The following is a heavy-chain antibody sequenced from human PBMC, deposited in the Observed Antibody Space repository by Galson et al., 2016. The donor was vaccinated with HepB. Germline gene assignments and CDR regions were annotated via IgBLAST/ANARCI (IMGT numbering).Heavy chain of an antibody. Sequence: SLRLSCAASGFTFSSYWMTWVRKAPGKGLEWVASINGDGSTKYYVDSVKGRFTISRDNSKNIVYLQMNSLRAEDTALYYLAKDTNGDYIGAYDSWGQGTLVTVSS. D-gene: IGHD4-17*01. CDR2: INGDGSTK. V-gene: IGHV3-7*03. CDR3: AKDTNGDYIGAYDS. J-gene: IGHJ4*02. CDR1: GFTFSSYW.